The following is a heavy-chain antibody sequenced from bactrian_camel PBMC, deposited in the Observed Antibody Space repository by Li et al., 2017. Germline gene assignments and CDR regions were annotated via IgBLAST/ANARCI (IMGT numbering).Heavy chain of an antibody. CDR3: AMNEFFQGSRPNYLNPNAYNY. D-gene: IGHD1*01. CDR1: GLPSHTLW. V-gene: IGHV3S53*01. Sequence: HVQLVESGGGSVQGGGSLRLTCVTSGLPSHTLWMAWFRQVTGREREAVASIAMDGSTSYIDSVKDRFTISYDLNKRTLYLQLDSLKPEDTAMYSCAMNEFFQGSRPNYLNPNAYNYWGPGTQVTVS. CDR2: IAMDGST. J-gene: IGHJ4*01.